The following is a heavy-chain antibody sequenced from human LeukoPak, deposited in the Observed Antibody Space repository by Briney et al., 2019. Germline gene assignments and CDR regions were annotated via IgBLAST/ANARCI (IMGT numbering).Heavy chain of an antibody. CDR3: ARGVFYYGSGSYSPSYFDY. CDR1: GFTFSSYS. CDR2: ISSSSSYI. D-gene: IGHD3-10*01. J-gene: IGHJ4*02. Sequence: GGSLRLSCAASGFTFSSYSMNWVRQAPGKGLEWVSSISSSSSYIYYADSVKGRFTISRDNAKNSLYLQMNSLRAEDTALYHCARGVFYYGSGSYSPSYFDYWGQGTLVTVSS. V-gene: IGHV3-21*04.